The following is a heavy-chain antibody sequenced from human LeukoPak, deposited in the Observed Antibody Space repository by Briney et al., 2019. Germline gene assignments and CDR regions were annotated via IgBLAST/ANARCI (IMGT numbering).Heavy chain of an antibody. Sequence: GGSLRLSCAASGFTFSYYGMHWVRQAPGKGLEWVAFIRYDESNKYYADSVKGRFTISRDNAKNSLYLQMNSLRAEDTAVYYCARIAFTILYYMDVWGKGTTVTISS. V-gene: IGHV3-30*02. CDR3: ARIAFTILYYMDV. J-gene: IGHJ6*03. CDR2: IRYDESNK. CDR1: GFTFSYYG. D-gene: IGHD3-10*01.